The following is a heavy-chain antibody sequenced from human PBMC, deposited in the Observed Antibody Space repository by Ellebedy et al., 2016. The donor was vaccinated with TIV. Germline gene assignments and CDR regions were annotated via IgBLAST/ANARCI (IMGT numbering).Heavy chain of an antibody. CDR3: ARPSHPGYCSGGSCYEDFDY. V-gene: IGHV3-48*01. CDR1: GFTFSSYS. J-gene: IGHJ4*02. Sequence: GESLKISCAASGFTFSSYSMNWVRQAPGKGLEWVSYISSSSSTIYYADSVKGRFTISRDNSKNTLYLQMNSLRAEDTAVYYCARPSHPGYCSGGSCYEDFDYWGQGTLVTVSS. CDR2: ISSSSSTI. D-gene: IGHD2-15*01.